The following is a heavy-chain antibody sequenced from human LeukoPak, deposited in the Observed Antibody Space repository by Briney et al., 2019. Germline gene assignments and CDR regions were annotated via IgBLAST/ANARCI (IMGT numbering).Heavy chain of an antibody. J-gene: IGHJ2*01. Sequence: SQTLSLTCTVSGGSISSGDYYWSWIRQPPGKGLEWIGYIYYSGSTYYNPSLKSRVTISVDTSKNQFSLKLSSVTAADTAVYYCARDSEKHNYPWSHWYFDLWGRGTLVTVSS. V-gene: IGHV4-30-4*01. D-gene: IGHD5-24*01. CDR3: ARDSEKHNYPWSHWYFDL. CDR2: IYYSGST. CDR1: GGSISSGDYY.